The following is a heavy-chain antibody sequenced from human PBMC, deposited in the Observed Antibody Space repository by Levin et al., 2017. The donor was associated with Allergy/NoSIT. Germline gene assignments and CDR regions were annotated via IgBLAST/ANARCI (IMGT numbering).Heavy chain of an antibody. J-gene: IGHJ3*02. CDR2: ISSSSTYI. Sequence: KAGGSLRLSCAASGFTFSGYTLNWVRQAPGKGLEWVSSISSSSTYIYYADSLKGRFTISRDDAKNSLSLQMNSLRVEDTAVYYCASDGSYDTLDIWAQGQWSPSLQ. V-gene: IGHV3-21*01. D-gene: IGHD6-6*01. CDR1: GFTFSGYT. CDR3: ASDGSYDTLDI.